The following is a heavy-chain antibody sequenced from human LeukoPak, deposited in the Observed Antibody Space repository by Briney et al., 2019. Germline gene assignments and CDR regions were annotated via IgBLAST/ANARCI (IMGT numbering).Heavy chain of an antibody. J-gene: IGHJ6*03. Sequence: ASVKVSCKASGGTFSSYTISWVRQAPGQGLEWMGRIIPILGIANYAQKFQGRVTITADKSTSTASMELSSLRSEDPAMYYCGTVTTPYYYYMDVWGKGTTVTVSS. D-gene: IGHD4-11*01. V-gene: IGHV1-69*02. CDR2: IIPILGIA. CDR3: GTVTTPYYYYMDV. CDR1: GGTFSSYT.